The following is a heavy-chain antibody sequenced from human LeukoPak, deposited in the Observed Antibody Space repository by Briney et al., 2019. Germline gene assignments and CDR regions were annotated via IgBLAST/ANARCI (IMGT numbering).Heavy chain of an antibody. V-gene: IGHV1-69*10. Sequence: ASLKVSCKASGGTFSSYAISWVRQAPGQGLEWMGGIIPIFGIANYAQKFQGRVTITADKSTSTAYMELSSLRSEDTAVYYCATASLWFGMDVWGKGTTVTVSS. CDR2: IIPIFGIA. CDR1: GGTFSSYA. J-gene: IGHJ6*04. D-gene: IGHD5-18*01. CDR3: ATASLWFGMDV.